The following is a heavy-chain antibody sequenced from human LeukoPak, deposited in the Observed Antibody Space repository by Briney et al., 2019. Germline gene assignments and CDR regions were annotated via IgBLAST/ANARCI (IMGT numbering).Heavy chain of an antibody. J-gene: IGHJ3*02. CDR1: GYTFTSYG. Sequence: ASVKVSCKASGYTFTSYGISWVRQAPGQGLEWMGWISAYNGNTNYAQKLQGRVTMTTDTSTSTAYMELRSLRSDDTAVYYCATTNVVVVPAAMEPGAFDIWGQGTMVTVSS. V-gene: IGHV1-18*01. CDR2: ISAYNGNT. CDR3: ATTNVVVVPAAMEPGAFDI. D-gene: IGHD2-2*01.